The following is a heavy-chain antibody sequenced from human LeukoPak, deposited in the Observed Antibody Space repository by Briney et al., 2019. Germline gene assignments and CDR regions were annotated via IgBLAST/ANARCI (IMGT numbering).Heavy chain of an antibody. CDR1: GGSISSGDYY. CDR2: IYYSGST. J-gene: IGHJ4*02. Sequence: SETLSLTCTVSGGSISSGDYYWSWIRQPPGKGLEWIGYIYYSGSTYYNPSLKSRVTISVDTSKNQFSLKLSSVTAADTAVYYCAREDREPPLFDYWGQGTLVTVSS. V-gene: IGHV4-30-4*08. CDR3: AREDREPPLFDY. D-gene: IGHD1-26*01.